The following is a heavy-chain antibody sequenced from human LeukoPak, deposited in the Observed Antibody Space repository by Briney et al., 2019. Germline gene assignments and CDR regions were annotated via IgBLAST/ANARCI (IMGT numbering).Heavy chain of an antibody. J-gene: IGHJ4*02. CDR2: INHSGST. D-gene: IGHD3-22*01. V-gene: IGHV4-34*01. Sequence: PSETLSLTCAVYGGSFSGYYWSWIRQPPGKGLEWIGEINHSGSTNYSPSLKSRVTISVDTSKNQFSLKLSSVTAADTAVYYCARGRYYYDSSGYPSFDYWGQGTLVTVSS. CDR1: GGSFSGYY. CDR3: ARGRYYYDSSGYPSFDY.